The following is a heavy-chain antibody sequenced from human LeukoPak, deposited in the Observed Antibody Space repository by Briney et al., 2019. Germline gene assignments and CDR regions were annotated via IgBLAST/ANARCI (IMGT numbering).Heavy chain of an antibody. CDR2: INPSGGST. J-gene: IGHJ4*02. D-gene: IGHD2-15*01. CDR3: ARALGYCSGGSCHGYYFDY. V-gene: IGHV1-46*01. CDR1: GYTFTGYY. Sequence: GASVKVSCKASGYTFTGYYMHWVRQAPGQGLEWMGIINPSGGSTSYAQKFQGRVTMTRDTSTSTVYMELSSLRSEDTAVYYCARALGYCSGGSCHGYYFDYWGQGTLVTVSS.